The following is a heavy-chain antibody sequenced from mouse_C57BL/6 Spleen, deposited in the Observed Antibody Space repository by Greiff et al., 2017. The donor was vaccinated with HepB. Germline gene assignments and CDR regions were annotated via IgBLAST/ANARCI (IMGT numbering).Heavy chain of an antibody. D-gene: IGHD2-2*01. CDR2: IDPKSGGT. Sequence: VQLQQSGAELVKPGASVKLSCKASGYTFTSYWMHWVKQRPGRGLEWIGRIDPKSGGTKYNEKFKSKATLTVDKPSSTAYMQLSSLTSEDSAVYYCARAFGDGYDGSYWYFDVWGTGTTVTVSS. V-gene: IGHV1-72*01. CDR1: GYTFTSYW. J-gene: IGHJ1*03. CDR3: ARAFGDGYDGSYWYFDV.